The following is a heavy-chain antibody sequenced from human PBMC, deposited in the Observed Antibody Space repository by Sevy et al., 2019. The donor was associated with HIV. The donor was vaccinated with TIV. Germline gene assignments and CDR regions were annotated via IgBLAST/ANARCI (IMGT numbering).Heavy chain of an antibody. Sequence: GGSLRLSCAASGFTFSSYEMNWVRQAPGKGLEWVSYITSSGSTIYYADSVKGRFTISRDNAKNSLYLTMNSLRAEDTAVYYCAGGDCSSTSCYTDTPYGMDVWGQGTTVTVSS. J-gene: IGHJ6*02. CDR3: AGGDCSSTSCYTDTPYGMDV. CDR1: GFTFSSYE. V-gene: IGHV3-48*03. CDR2: ITSSGSTI. D-gene: IGHD2-2*02.